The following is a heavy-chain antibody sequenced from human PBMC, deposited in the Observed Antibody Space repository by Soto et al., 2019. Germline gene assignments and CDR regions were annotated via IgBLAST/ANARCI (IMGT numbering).Heavy chain of an antibody. V-gene: IGHV4-34*01. Sequence: PSETLSLTCAVYGGSFGGYYWSWIRQPPGKGLEWIGEINHSGSTNYNPSLKSRVTISVDTSKNQFSLKLSSVTAADTAVYYCARGSQYYYVRCGHAAPYRNDVWGRGTKETGSS. J-gene: IGHJ6*01. D-gene: IGHD3-10*02. CDR2: INHSGST. CDR3: ARGSQYYYVRCGHAAPYRNDV. CDR1: GGSFGGYY.